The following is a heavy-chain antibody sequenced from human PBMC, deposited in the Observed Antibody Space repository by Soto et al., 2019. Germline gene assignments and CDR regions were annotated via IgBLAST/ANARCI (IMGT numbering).Heavy chain of an antibody. J-gene: IGHJ4*02. D-gene: IGHD3-9*01. Sequence: ETLSLTCTISGGSISVYYWSWIRQSPRQGLEWIGYVYDNGRPYYSPSLKSRVTISADTSKNQISLKLTSATAADTAVYYCARGVGSSPPRYWGRGTLVTVS. CDR3: ARGVGSSPPRY. V-gene: IGHV4-59*01. CDR1: GGSISVYY. CDR2: VYDNGRP.